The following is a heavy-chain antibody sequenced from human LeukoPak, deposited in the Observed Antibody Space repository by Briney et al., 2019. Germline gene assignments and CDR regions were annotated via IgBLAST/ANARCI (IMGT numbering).Heavy chain of an antibody. V-gene: IGHV3-30*18. Sequence: GGSLRLSCAGSGFTFSNYGIHWVRQAPGKGLEWVTSISYDGSLKYYADSVRGRFTISRDNSKNTLYLQMNSLRTEDTAVHYCAKVSLEKQLWLPFDYWGQGTLVTVSS. CDR3: AKVSLEKQLWLPFDY. D-gene: IGHD5-18*01. CDR2: ISYDGSLK. J-gene: IGHJ4*02. CDR1: GFTFSNYG.